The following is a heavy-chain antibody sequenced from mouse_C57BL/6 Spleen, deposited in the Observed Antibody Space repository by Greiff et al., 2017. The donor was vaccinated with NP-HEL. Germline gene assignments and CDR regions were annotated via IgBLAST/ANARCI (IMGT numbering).Heavy chain of an antibody. Sequence: QVQLQQSGPELVKPGASVKISCKASGYAFSSSWMNWVKQRPGKGLEWIGRIYPGDGDTNYNGKFKGKATLTADKSSSTAYMQLSSLTSEDSAVYFCANPAPSYWYFDVWGTGTTVTVSS. CDR3: ANPAPSYWYFDV. V-gene: IGHV1-82*01. D-gene: IGHD2-10*02. J-gene: IGHJ1*03. CDR2: IYPGDGDT. CDR1: GYAFSSSW.